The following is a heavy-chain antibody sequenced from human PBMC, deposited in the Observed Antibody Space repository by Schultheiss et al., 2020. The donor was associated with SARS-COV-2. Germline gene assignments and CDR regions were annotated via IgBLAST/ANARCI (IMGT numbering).Heavy chain of an antibody. CDR1: GYSISSGYY. D-gene: IGHD3-22*01. Sequence: GSLRLSCAVSGYSISSGYYWGWIRQPPGKGLEWIGNIYHSGSAYYNPSLKSRVTISVDTSKNQFSLKLSSVTAADTAVYYCARDYYDTSGYAFDYWGQGTLVTVSS. CDR3: ARDYYDTSGYAFDY. V-gene: IGHV4-38-2*02. J-gene: IGHJ4*02. CDR2: IYHSGSA.